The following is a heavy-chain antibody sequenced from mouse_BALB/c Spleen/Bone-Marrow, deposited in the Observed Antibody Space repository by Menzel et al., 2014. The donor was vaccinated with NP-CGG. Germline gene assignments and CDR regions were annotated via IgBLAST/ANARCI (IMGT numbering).Heavy chain of an antibody. Sequence: EVQLVESGGGLVQPGGSLKLSCAASGFTFSNYGMSWVRQTPDKRLDLVATINSNGGTTYYPDSVKGRFTISRDNAKNTLYLQTSSLKSEDTAMYFCARGLYYVAYGPGFAYWGQGTLVTVSA. D-gene: IGHD2-13*01. CDR3: ARGLYYVAYGPGFAY. J-gene: IGHJ3*01. V-gene: IGHV5-6-3*01. CDR1: GFTFSNYG. CDR2: INSNGGTT.